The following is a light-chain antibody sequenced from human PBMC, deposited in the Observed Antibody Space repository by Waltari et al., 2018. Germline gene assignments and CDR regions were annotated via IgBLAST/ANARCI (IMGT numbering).Light chain of an antibody. CDR3: QAWDSNTHVV. J-gene: IGLJ2*01. Sequence: SLELTQPPSVSVSPGQTASISCSGHRLEDQFVCWYQQKPGQSPPLVIYKDSRRPPEHPGRYSGSNSGNTATLTIGGTQAVDEADYYCQAWDSNTHVVFGGGTKLTVL. CDR2: KDS. CDR1: RLEDQF. V-gene: IGLV3-1*01.